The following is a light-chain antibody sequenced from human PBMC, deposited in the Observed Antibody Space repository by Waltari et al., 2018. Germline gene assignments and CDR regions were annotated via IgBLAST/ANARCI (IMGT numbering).Light chain of an antibody. J-gene: IGKJ1*01. CDR2: DAS. V-gene: IGKV3-20*01. CDR1: QSISRY. CDR3: QKYGRLPAT. Sequence: EIMLTQSPGTLSLSPGERATLSCRASQSISRYLAWYQHKPGQAPRLLIYDASSRATGIPDRFSGGGSGTDFSLTISRLEPEDFAVYYCQKYGRLPATFGQGTKVEIK.